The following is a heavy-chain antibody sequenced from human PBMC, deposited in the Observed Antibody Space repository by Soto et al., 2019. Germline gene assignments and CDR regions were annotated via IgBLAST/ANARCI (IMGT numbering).Heavy chain of an antibody. CDR2: ISAYNGNT. CDR1: GYTFTSYG. D-gene: IGHD6-25*01. CDR3: ARGDSSAAHLFDY. Sequence: QVQLVQSGAGVKKPGASVKVSCKASGYTFTSYGISWVRQAPGQGHEWMGWISAYNGNTNYAQKLQGRVTVTTHTSASTAHLSLRSLRTDDTAVYYGARGDSSAAHLFDYWGQGTLVTVGS. J-gene: IGHJ4*02. V-gene: IGHV1-18*01.